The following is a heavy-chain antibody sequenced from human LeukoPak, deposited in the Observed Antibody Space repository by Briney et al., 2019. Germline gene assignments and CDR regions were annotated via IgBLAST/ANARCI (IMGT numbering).Heavy chain of an antibody. CDR2: INHSGST. CDR1: GFTFSNAW. Sequence: GSLRLSCAASGFTFSNAWMSWVRQAPGKGLEWIGEINHSGSTHYTPSLKSRVTISVDTSDNKFSLKMISVTAADAAVYYCALGYNDIWELWGRGTLVTVSS. V-gene: IGHV4-4*02. J-gene: IGHJ4*02. D-gene: IGHD5-24*01. CDR3: ALGYNDIWEL.